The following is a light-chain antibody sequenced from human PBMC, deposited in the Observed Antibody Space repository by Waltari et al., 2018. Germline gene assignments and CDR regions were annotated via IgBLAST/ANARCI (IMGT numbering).Light chain of an antibody. CDR1: QSISTW. Sequence: EIQMTQSPSTLSASVGDRVTITCRASQSISTWLAWYQQKPGKAPKVLIYKASSLESGVPSMFSGSGSGTEFTLTISSLQPDDFATYYCQHYNSYWAFGQGTKVEIK. J-gene: IGKJ1*01. CDR3: QHYNSYWA. CDR2: KAS. V-gene: IGKV1-5*03.